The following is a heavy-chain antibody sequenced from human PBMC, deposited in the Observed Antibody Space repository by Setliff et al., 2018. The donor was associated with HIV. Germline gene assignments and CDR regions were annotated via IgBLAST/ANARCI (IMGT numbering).Heavy chain of an antibody. D-gene: IGHD3-16*02. V-gene: IGHV1-69*13. CDR3: VRGGQYYRSTYYYYYMDV. J-gene: IGHJ6*03. CDR1: GGTFSSYG. Sequence: ASVKVSCKASGGTFSSYGISWVRQAPGQGLEWMGGITPISGTANYAQKFQGRVTIAADEFTSTAYMELSSLRSEDTAVYYCVRGGQYYRSTYYYYYMDVWGKGTTVTVPS. CDR2: ITPISGTA.